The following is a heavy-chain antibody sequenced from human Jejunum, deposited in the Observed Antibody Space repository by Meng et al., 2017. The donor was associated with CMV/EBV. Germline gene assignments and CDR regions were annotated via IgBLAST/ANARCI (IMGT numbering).Heavy chain of an antibody. J-gene: IGHJ4*02. V-gene: IGHV1-2*02. CDR2: IKPNNGGT. Sequence: QVELVQSGAEVKKPGASVRVSCKASGYFFTDYHLHWVRQVPGQGLEWMGWIKPNNGGTKSARKFQGRVTMTRDTSISTAYMELRSLRSDDTAVYYCARVEVGITSGDYWGQGTLVTVSS. CDR3: ARVEVGITSGDY. D-gene: IGHD1-26*01. CDR1: GYFFTDYH.